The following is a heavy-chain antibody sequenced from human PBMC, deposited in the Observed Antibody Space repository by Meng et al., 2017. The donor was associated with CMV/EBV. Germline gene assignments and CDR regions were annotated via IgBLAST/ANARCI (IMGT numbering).Heavy chain of an antibody. Sequence: GESLKISCAASGFTFSSYEMNWVRQAPGKGLVWVSRIIGDGSITNYADSVKGRFTISRDNAKNTVYLHMDSLRGEDTAVYYCARERLLRWGGAFDIWGQGTMVTVSS. V-gene: IGHV3-74*01. CDR3: ARERLLRWGGAFDI. CDR2: IIGDGSIT. J-gene: IGHJ3*02. CDR1: GFTFSSYE. D-gene: IGHD2-21*01.